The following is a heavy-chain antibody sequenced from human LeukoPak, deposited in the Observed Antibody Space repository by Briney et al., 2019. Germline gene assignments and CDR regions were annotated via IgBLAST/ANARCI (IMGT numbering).Heavy chain of an antibody. D-gene: IGHD1-26*01. J-gene: IGHJ4*02. V-gene: IGHV4-39*01. Sequence: PSETLSLTCTVSGGSISSSDYYWGWIRLPPEKGLEWIGAISSSGSTYYNPSLKSRVTISVDSSKNQFSLKLSSVTAADTAVYYCARRTSNPVGAVDYWGQGTLVTVSS. CDR1: GGSISSSDYY. CDR2: ISSSGST. CDR3: ARRTSNPVGAVDY.